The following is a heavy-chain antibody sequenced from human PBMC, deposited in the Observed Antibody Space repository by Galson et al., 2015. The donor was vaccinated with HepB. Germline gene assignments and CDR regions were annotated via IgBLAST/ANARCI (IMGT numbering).Heavy chain of an antibody. CDR3: ARTPRWVGAFDI. CDR1: GYTFTTYA. D-gene: IGHD4-23*01. Sequence: SVKVSCKASGYTFTTYAMHWVRQAPGQGLEWMGGIIPIFGTANYAQKFQGRVTITADESTSTAYMELSSLRSEDTAVYYCARTPRWVGAFDIWGQGTMVTVSS. J-gene: IGHJ3*02. CDR2: IIPIFGTA. V-gene: IGHV1-69*13.